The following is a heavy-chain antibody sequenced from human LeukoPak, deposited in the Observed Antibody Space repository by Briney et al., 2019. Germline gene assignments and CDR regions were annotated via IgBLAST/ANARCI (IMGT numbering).Heavy chain of an antibody. CDR1: GGSISSYY. V-gene: IGHV4-59*12. CDR2: IYYSGST. CDR3: ARARAVVVAAQYFDY. D-gene: IGHD2-15*01. Sequence: SETLSLTCTVSGGSISSYYWSWIRQPPGKGLEWIGYIYYSGSTNYNPSLKSRVTISVDTSKNQFSLKLSSVTAADTAVYYCARARAVVVAAQYFDYWGQGTLVTVSS. J-gene: IGHJ4*02.